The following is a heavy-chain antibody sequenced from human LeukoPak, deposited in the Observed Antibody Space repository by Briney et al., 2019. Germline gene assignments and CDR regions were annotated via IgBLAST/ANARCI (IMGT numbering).Heavy chain of an antibody. D-gene: IGHD2-15*01. V-gene: IGHV4-59*01. J-gene: IGHJ5*02. Sequence: SETLSFTCTVSGGSISSYYWIWIRKPPGKGLEWIGYTYYSGSTNYNTSLKSRVTISVDTSKNQFSLKLSSVTAADAAVYYCARDGCSGGSCCSGWEYDWFDPWGQGTLVTVSS. CDR1: GGSISSYY. CDR2: TYYSGST. CDR3: ARDGCSGGSCCSGWEYDWFDP.